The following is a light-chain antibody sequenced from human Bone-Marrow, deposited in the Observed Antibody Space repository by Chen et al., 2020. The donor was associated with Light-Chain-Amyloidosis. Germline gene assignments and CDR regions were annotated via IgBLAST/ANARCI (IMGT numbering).Light chain of an antibody. CDR1: QSVRFS. V-gene: IGKV3-11*01. J-gene: IGKJ1*01. CDR3: QQRSNWPRT. Sequence: EIVLTQSPATLSLSPGDRVTLSCRASQSVRFSLAWYQQKPGQAPRLLIYDASNRATGIPARFSGSGSMTDFTLTINSLEPEDFAVYYCQQRSNWPRTFGQGTKVDIK. CDR2: DAS.